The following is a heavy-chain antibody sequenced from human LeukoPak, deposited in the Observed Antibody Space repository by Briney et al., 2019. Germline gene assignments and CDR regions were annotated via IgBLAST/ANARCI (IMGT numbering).Heavy chain of an antibody. V-gene: IGHV3-21*01. D-gene: IGHD1-7*01. CDR1: GFTFSSYS. CDR3: ARDRRANWNYVYYYYYMDV. J-gene: IGHJ6*03. CDR2: ISSSSSYI. Sequence: GGSLRLSCAASGFTFSSYSMNWVRQAPGKGLEWVSSISSSSSYIYYADSVKGRFTISRDNSKNTPYLQMNSLRAEDTAVYYCARDRRANWNYVYYYYYMDVWGKGTTVTVSS.